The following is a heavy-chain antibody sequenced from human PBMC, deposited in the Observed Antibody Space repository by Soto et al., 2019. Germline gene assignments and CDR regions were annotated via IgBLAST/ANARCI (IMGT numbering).Heavy chain of an antibody. CDR3: ERGPTLRFLEWLLSKAKTGYYYYGMDV. V-gene: IGHV4-34*01. Sequence: PSETLSLTCAVYGGSFSGYYWSWIRQPPGKGLEWIGEINNSGSNNYNPSLKSRVTISVDTSKNQFSLKLSSVTAADTAVYYCERGPTLRFLEWLLSKAKTGYYYYGMDVWGQGTTVT. CDR1: GGSFSGYY. D-gene: IGHD3-3*01. CDR2: INNSGSN. J-gene: IGHJ6*02.